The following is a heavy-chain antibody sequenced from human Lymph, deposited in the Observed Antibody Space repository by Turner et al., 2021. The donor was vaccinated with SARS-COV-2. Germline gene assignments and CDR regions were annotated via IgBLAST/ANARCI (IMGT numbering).Heavy chain of an antibody. CDR3: ARDRDSSGWVDY. Sequence: QVQLVESGGGVVQPGRSLSLSCAASGFTFSSYASHWVRQAPGKGLEWVAFRSNDGSDKYYADSVKGRFTFFRDNSKNTLYLQMNSLRAEDTAVYYCARDRDSSGWVDYWGQGTLVTVSS. CDR1: GFTFSSYA. D-gene: IGHD3-22*01. V-gene: IGHV3-30*04. J-gene: IGHJ4*02. CDR2: RSNDGSDK.